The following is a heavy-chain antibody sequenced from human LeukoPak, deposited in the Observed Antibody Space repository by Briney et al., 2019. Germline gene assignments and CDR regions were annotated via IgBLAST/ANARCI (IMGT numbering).Heavy chain of an antibody. CDR1: GFTVSGYY. D-gene: IGHD3-10*01. V-gene: IGHV3-53*01. Sequence: GGSLRLSCAASGFTVSGYYMSWVRQAPGKGLEGVSTIYSDGSTYYADSVKGRFTISRDNSKSTLNLQMNSLRAEDTAVYYCARPLVRGIAGLLWGQGTLVTVSS. CDR3: ARPLVRGIAGLL. J-gene: IGHJ4*02. CDR2: IYSDGST.